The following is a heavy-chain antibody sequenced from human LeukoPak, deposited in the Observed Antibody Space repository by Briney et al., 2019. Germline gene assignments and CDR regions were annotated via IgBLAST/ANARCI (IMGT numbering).Heavy chain of an antibody. V-gene: IGHV1-69*13. CDR3: ARDPGMVRGVNHSDY. CDR2: IIPIFGTA. D-gene: IGHD3-10*01. J-gene: IGHJ4*02. CDR1: GGTFSSYA. Sequence: ASVKVSRKASGGTFSSYAISWVRQAPGQGLEWMGGIIPIFGTANYAQKFQGRVTITADESTSTAYMELSSLRSEDTAVYYCARDPGMVRGVNHSDYWGQGTLVTVSS.